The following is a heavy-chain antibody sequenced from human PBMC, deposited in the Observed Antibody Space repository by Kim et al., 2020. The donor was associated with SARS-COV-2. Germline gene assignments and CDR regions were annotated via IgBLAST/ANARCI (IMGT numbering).Heavy chain of an antibody. D-gene: IGHD2-8*01. CDR3: ARVGDCTNGVCVLGGWFDP. CDR2: IYYSGST. Sequence: SETLSLTCTVSGGSISSGGYYWSWIRQHPGKGLEWIGYIYYSGSTYYNPSLKSRVTISVDTSKNQFSLKLSSVTAADTAVYYCARVGDCTNGVCVLGGWFDPWGQGTLVTVSS. J-gene: IGHJ5*02. V-gene: IGHV4-31*03. CDR1: GGSISSGGYY.